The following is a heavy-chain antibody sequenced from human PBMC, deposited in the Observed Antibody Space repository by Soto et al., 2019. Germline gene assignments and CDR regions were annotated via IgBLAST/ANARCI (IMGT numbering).Heavy chain of an antibody. J-gene: IGHJ4*02. CDR2: VYRTGST. D-gene: IGHD6-13*01. Sequence: QVQLQESGPGLVKPSGTLSLTCAVSGGSISTSNWWSWVRQPPGKGLEWIGEVYRTGSTNYNPSLESRLTMSVDKSKNQFSLKLTSVTAADTAVYYCARARATIAAAAIFDCWGQGTLGTVSS. V-gene: IGHV4-4*02. CDR3: ARARATIAAAAIFDC. CDR1: GGSISTSNW.